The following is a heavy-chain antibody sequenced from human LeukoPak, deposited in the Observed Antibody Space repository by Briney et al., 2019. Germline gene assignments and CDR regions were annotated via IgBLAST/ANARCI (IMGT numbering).Heavy chain of an antibody. Sequence: ASVKVSCKASGGTFSNYAISWVRQAPGQGLEWMGGIIPIFGTANYAQKFQGRVTITADESTSTAYMELSSLRSEDTAVYYCARGQLELRENYYGMDVWGQGTTVTVSS. CDR3: ARGQLELRENYYGMDV. V-gene: IGHV1-69*13. CDR2: IIPIFGTA. CDR1: GGTFSNYA. J-gene: IGHJ6*02. D-gene: IGHD1-7*01.